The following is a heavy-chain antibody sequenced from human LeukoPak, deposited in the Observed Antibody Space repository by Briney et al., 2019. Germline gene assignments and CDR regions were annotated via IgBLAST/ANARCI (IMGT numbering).Heavy chain of an antibody. V-gene: IGHV4-59*01. CDR3: ARSDEEMAMSDDAFDI. D-gene: IGHD5-24*01. CDR1: GGSISSYY. J-gene: IGHJ3*02. CDR2: IYYSGST. Sequence: PSETLSLTCTVSGGSISSYYWSWIRQPPGKGLEWIGYIYYSGSTNYNPSLKSRVTISVDTSKNQFSLKLSSVTAADTAVYYCARSDEEMAMSDDAFDIWGQGTMVTVSS.